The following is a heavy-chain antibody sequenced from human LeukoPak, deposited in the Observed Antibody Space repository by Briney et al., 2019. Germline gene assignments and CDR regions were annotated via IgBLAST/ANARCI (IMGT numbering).Heavy chain of an antibody. J-gene: IGHJ4*02. D-gene: IGHD3-22*01. CDR3: AKAVGSYYYDSSGYYLTPDY. CDR1: GFTFSDYS. Sequence: GGSLRLSCEASGFTFSDYSMNWVRQAPGGPLEWLSYITSTSDTIYYADSVKGRFTSSRDNAKNSVYLQMNSLRAEDTAVYYCAKAVGSYYYDSSGYYLTPDYWGQGTLVTVSS. V-gene: IGHV3-48*01. CDR2: ITSTSDTI.